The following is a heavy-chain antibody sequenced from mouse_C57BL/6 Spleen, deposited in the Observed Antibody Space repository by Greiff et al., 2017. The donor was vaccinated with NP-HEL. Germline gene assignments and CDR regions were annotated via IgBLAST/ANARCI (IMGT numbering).Heavy chain of an antibody. CDR2: IDPANGNT. D-gene: IGHD2-4*01. CDR3: ASLFLYDYDQDFDY. CDR1: GFNIKNTY. V-gene: IGHV14-3*01. J-gene: IGHJ2*01. Sequence: EVQLQESVAELVRPGASVKLSCTASGFNIKNTYMHWVKQRPEQGLEWIGRIDPANGNTKYAPKFQGKATITADTSSNTAYLQLSSLTSEDTAIYYCASLFLYDYDQDFDYWGQGTTLTVSS.